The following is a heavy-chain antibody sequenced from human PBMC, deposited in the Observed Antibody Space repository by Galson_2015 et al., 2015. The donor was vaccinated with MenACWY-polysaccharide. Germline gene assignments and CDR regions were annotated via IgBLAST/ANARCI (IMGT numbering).Heavy chain of an antibody. CDR3: AKCSGISCHSGFAFDI. J-gene: IGHJ3*02. V-gene: IGHV3-23*01. CDR1: GFTFSSYA. Sequence: SLRLSCAASGFTFSSYAMAWVRLAPGKGLEWVSGIHGSDGITYYADSVRGRFTISRDNSKNMVDLQMNSLGAEDTAIYYCAKCSGISCHSGFAFDIWGRGTMVTVSS. CDR2: IHGSDGIT. D-gene: IGHD2-15*01.